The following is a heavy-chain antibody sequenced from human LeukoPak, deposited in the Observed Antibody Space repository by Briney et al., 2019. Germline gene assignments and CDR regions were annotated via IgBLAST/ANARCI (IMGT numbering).Heavy chain of an antibody. V-gene: IGHV2-70*11. D-gene: IGHD4-17*01. CDR1: GFSLSTSGMC. J-gene: IGHJ3*02. Sequence: SGPTLVKPTQTLTLTCTFSGFSLSTSGMCVSWIRQPPGKALEWLARTDWDDDKYYSTSLKTRLTISKDASKNQVVLTMTNMDPVDTATYYCARIRTVTTHDAFDIWGQGTMVTVSS. CDR3: ARIRTVTTHDAFDI. CDR2: TDWDDDK.